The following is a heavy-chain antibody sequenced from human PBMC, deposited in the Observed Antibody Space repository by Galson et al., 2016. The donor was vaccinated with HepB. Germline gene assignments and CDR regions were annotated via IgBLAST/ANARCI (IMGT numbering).Heavy chain of an antibody. Sequence: ETLSLTCTVSGDSVSSGSYYWTWIRQPPGRGLEWIGYIYYNGNTNYNPALKSRVTISVATSKNQFSLNLSSVTAADTAVYYCARDGRWLHPFDSWGQGTLVTVSS. V-gene: IGHV4-61*01. CDR2: IYYNGNT. J-gene: IGHJ4*02. CDR1: GDSVSSGSYY. CDR3: ARDGRWLHPFDS. D-gene: IGHD5-24*01.